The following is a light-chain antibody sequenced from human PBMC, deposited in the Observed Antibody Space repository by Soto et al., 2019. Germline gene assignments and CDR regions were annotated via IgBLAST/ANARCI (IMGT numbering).Light chain of an antibody. V-gene: IGKV3-11*01. J-gene: IGKJ5*01. CDR3: QQRSDWPPIT. CDR1: QSVGDY. CDR2: AAS. Sequence: ETVLTQSPSSLSVSLGERTTLSCRASQSVGDYLAWYQQKPGQAPRLLIYAASNRAAGVPSRFRGSGSGTAFTLTISSVEPADFGAYYCQQRSDWPPITFGQGTRLEIK.